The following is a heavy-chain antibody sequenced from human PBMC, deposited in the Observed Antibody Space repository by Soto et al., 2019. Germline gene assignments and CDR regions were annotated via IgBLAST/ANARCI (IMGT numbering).Heavy chain of an antibody. CDR3: AREITGGVGSYYYYMDV. Sequence: PXXSLKIAFNGSGYSFTSYWIGWVLQMPGKGLEWIGIIYPGDSDTRNSPSLQGQVTISADKSISTAYLEWSSLKASDNAMYYCAREITGGVGSYYYYMDVWGKGTTVTVSS. V-gene: IGHV5-51*01. J-gene: IGHJ6*03. D-gene: IGHD2-8*02. CDR2: IYPGDSDT. CDR1: GYSFTSYW.